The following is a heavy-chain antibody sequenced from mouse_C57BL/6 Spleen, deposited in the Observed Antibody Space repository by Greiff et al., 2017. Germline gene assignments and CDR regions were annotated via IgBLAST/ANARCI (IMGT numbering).Heavy chain of an antibody. D-gene: IGHD2-4*01. V-gene: IGHV1-19*01. CDR3: EREDDYDEGFAY. Sequence: EVQLQQSGPVLVKPGASVKMSCKASGYTFTDYYMNWVKQSHGKSLEWIGVINPYNGGTSYNQKFKGKATLTVDKSSSTAYMELNSLTSEDSAVYYCEREDDYDEGFAYWGQGTLVTVSA. CDR1: GYTFTDYY. CDR2: INPYNGGT. J-gene: IGHJ3*01.